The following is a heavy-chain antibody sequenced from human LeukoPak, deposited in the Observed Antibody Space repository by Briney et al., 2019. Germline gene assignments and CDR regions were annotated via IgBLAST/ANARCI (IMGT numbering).Heavy chain of an antibody. CDR3: ARGALTKYCSSTSCHLGFGFDY. CDR1: GFTFSSYW. V-gene: IGHV3-7*01. D-gene: IGHD2-2*01. Sequence: PGGSLRLSCAASGFTFSSYWMSWVRQAPGKGLERVANIKQDGSEKYYVDSVKGRFTISRDNAKNSLYLQMNSLRAEDTAVYYCARGALTKYCSSTSCHLGFGFDYWGQGTLVTVSS. CDR2: IKQDGSEK. J-gene: IGHJ4*02.